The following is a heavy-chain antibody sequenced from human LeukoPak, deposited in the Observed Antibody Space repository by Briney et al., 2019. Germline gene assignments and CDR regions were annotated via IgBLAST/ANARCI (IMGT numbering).Heavy chain of an antibody. CDR1: GFTLSSYA. D-gene: IGHD1-1*01. Sequence: GGSLRLSCAASGFTLSSYAMHWVRHAPAQGQEWVAIISYDGSNKYYAHSVKGRFTISRDNSKNTLYLQMNSLRAEDTVVYYCARDTNWNFDYWGQGTLVTVSS. CDR3: ARDTNWNFDY. CDR2: ISYDGSNK. J-gene: IGHJ4*02. V-gene: IGHV3-30-3*01.